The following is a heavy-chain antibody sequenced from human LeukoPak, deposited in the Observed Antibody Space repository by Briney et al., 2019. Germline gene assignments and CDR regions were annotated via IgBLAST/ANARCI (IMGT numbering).Heavy chain of an antibody. CDR1: GGSISSGSYY. CDR2: IYTSGST. D-gene: IGHD6-19*01. J-gene: IGHJ4*02. Sequence: SQTLSLTCTVSGGSISSGSYYWTWIRQPAGKGLEWIGRIYTSGSTNYNPSLRSRVTVSLDTSNNPFSLNLHSVTAADTAVYYCTTQLGLLAGLDSWGQGTRVTVSS. V-gene: IGHV4-61*02. CDR3: TTQLGLLAGLDS.